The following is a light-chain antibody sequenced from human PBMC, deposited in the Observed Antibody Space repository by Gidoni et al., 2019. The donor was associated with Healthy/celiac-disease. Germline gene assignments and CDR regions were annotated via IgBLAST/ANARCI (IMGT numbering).Light chain of an antibody. CDR3: QQSYSTPIT. CDR1: QSISSY. J-gene: IGKJ5*01. Sequence: DIQMTQSPSSLSASVGDRVTITCRASQSISSYLNWYQQKPGKAPKLLIYAASSLQSGVTSRFSSSGSGTDFTLTISSLQPEEFATYYCQQSYSTPITFGQGTRLEIK. CDR2: AAS. V-gene: IGKV1-39*01.